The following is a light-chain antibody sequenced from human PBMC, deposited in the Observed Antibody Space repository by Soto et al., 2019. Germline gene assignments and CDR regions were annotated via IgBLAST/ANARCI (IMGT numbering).Light chain of an antibody. CDR3: SSYTSGSTVV. Sequence: QSALTQPRSVSGSPGQSVTISCTGTSSDVGGYNYVSWYQQHPGKAPKLMIYDVSNRPSGVSNRFSGSKSGNTASLTISGLRAEDEADYYCSSYTSGSTVVFGGGTKLTVL. CDR1: SSDVGGYNY. V-gene: IGLV2-14*01. J-gene: IGLJ2*01. CDR2: DVS.